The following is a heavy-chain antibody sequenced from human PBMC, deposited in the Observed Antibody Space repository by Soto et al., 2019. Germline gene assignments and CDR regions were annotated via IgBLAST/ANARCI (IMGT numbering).Heavy chain of an antibody. CDR3: ARDLYYSSGRYFDHDAFDI. Sequence: GASVKVSRKASGYNFTSYGISWVRQAPGQGLEWMGWISPHNDRTKYARRFQDRVTMTTETPTSTVYMELGSLRSDDTAVYYCARDLYYSSGRYFDHDAFDIWGQGTVVTVSS. V-gene: IGHV1-18*01. CDR1: GYNFTSYG. D-gene: IGHD6-19*01. J-gene: IGHJ3*02. CDR2: ISPHNDRT.